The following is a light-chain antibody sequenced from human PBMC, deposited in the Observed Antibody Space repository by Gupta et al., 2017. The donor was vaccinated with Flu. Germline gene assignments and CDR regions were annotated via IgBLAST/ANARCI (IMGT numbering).Light chain of an antibody. V-gene: IGLV1-40*01. CDR1: SSNIGAGYD. CDR2: GNS. J-gene: IGLJ2*01. Sequence: QSVLTQPPPASGAPGQRVTTSCTGSSSNIGAGYDVHWYQQLPGTAPKLLIYGNSNRPSGVPDRFSGSKSGTSASLAITGLQAEDEADYYCQSYDSSLSVLVFGGGTKLTVL. CDR3: QSYDSSLSVLV.